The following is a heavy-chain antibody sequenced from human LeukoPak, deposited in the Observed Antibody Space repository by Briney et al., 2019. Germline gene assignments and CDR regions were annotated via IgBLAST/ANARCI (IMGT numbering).Heavy chain of an antibody. Sequence: ASVKVSCKASGYTFTSYDINWVRQATGQGLEWMGWMNPNSGNTGYAQKFQGRVTMTRNTSISTAYMELSSLRSEDTAVYYCARPIYYDSSGYYYGGGGFDYWGQGTLVTVSS. CDR3: ARPIYYDSSGYYYGGGGFDY. CDR2: MNPNSGNT. CDR1: GYTFTSYD. V-gene: IGHV1-8*01. D-gene: IGHD3-22*01. J-gene: IGHJ4*02.